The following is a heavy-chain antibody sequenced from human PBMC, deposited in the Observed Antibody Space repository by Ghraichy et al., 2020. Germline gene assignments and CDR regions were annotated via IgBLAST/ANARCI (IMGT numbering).Heavy chain of an antibody. V-gene: IGHV3-7*03. Sequence: GGSLRLSCAASGFTFSSYWMSWVRQAPGKGLEWVANIKQDGSEKYYVDSVKGRFTISRDNAKNSLYLQMNSLRAEDTAVYYCAREDVDTAMVKDCYYMDVWGKGTTVTVSS. CDR3: AREDVDTAMVKDCYYMDV. CDR1: GFTFSSYW. CDR2: IKQDGSEK. D-gene: IGHD5-18*01. J-gene: IGHJ6*03.